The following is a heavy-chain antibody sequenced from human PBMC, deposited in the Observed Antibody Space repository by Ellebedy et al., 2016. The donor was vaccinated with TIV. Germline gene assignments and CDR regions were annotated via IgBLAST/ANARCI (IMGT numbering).Heavy chain of an antibody. CDR2: MSPDGSVK. CDR1: GFSFSSSW. CDR3: ARDPHYGALDY. D-gene: IGHD4-17*01. Sequence: GESLKISCEASGFSFSSSWMSWVRQGPGKGLEWVADMSPDGSVKNYGDSVKGRFTISRDNAKSSLYLQMNSLTAEDTAMYYCARDPHYGALDYWGQGTLVTVSS. V-gene: IGHV3-7*03. J-gene: IGHJ4*02.